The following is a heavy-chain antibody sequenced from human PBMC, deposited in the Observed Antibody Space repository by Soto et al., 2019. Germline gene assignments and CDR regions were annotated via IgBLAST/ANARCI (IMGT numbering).Heavy chain of an antibody. Sequence: PSETLSLTCGVSGGPVIGDDLYWSWIRHLPGKGLEWIANVYHTGTTYYNPSLKSRVSMSVDTSQNQFSLILASVTAADTAVYYCARALVTDYNSRDYHYYFAMDVWGQGTSVTVS. CDR1: GGPVIGDDLY. CDR3: ARALVTDYNSRDYHYYFAMDV. D-gene: IGHD3-22*01. CDR2: VYHTGTT. V-gene: IGHV4-31*02. J-gene: IGHJ6*02.